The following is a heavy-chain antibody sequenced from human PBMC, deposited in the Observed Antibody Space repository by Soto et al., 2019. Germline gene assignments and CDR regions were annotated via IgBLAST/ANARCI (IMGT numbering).Heavy chain of an antibody. V-gene: IGHV3-33*01. D-gene: IGHD5-18*01. CDR1: GFTFSSYG. CDR3: ARVLRDTAMVLRY. Sequence: QERLVESGGGVVQPGRSLRLSCAASGFTFSSYGMHWVRQTPGKGLEWVAVLGFDGGGRYYADSVKGRFTISRDNSKNTLDLQMDSLRVEDTALYYCARVLRDTAMVLRYWGQGTLVTVSS. J-gene: IGHJ4*02. CDR2: LGFDGGGR.